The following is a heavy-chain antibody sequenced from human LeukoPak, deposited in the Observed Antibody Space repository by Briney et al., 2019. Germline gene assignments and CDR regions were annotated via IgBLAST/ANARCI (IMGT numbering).Heavy chain of an antibody. V-gene: IGHV4-59*08. D-gene: IGHD4-17*01. J-gene: IGHJ2*01. CDR3: ARWTTVTTEYFDL. CDR2: IYYSGST. Sequence: SETLSLTCTVSGVSISSYYWSWIRQPPGKGLEWIGYIYYSGSTNYNPSLKSRVTISVDTSKNQFSLKLSSVTAADTAVYYCARWTTVTTEYFDLWGRGTLVTVSS. CDR1: GVSISSYY.